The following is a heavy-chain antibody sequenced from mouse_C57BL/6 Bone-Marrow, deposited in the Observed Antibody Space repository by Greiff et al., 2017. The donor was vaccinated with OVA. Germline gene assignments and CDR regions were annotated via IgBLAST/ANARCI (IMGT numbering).Heavy chain of an antibody. J-gene: IGHJ1*03. CDR2: IRSKSSNYAT. CDR3: VTGTRGYWYFDV. D-gene: IGHD4-1*01. Sequence: DVQLVASGGGLVQPTGSLKLSCAASGFTFNTYAMHWVRQAPGKGLEWVARIRSKSSNYATYYADSVKDIFTISRDDSQSMLYLQMNNLKTEDTAMYYCVTGTRGYWYFDVWGTVTTVTVSS. V-gene: IGHV10-3*01. CDR1: GFTFNTYA.